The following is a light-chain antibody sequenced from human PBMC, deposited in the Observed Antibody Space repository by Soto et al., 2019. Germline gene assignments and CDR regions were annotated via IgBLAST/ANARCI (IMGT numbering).Light chain of an antibody. CDR2: GAS. V-gene: IGKV3-20*01. J-gene: IGKJ1*01. Sequence: EIVLTQSPGTLSLSPGERATLSCRASQSASINDLAWYQQKPGQAPRLLIYGASSRATGIPDRFSGSGSGTDFTLTISILEPEDFAVYYCQQFGNSLWTFGQGTNVEIK. CDR3: QQFGNSLWT. CDR1: QSASIND.